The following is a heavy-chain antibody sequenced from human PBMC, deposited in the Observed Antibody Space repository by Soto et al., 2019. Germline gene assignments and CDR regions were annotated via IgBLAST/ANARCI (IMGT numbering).Heavy chain of an antibody. D-gene: IGHD3-10*01. J-gene: IGHJ5*02. V-gene: IGHV3-74*01. CDR1: GLTFSSYW. Sequence: EVQLVESGGGLVQPGGSLRLSCAASGLTFSSYWMHWVRQAPGKGLVWVSRINTDGSTTDYADSVKGRFTISRDNAKNTLYIQMNRQRAEDTAVYYCASPNISLVRNGLGSWGEGTLVTVSS. CDR2: INTDGSTT. CDR3: ASPNISLVRNGLGS.